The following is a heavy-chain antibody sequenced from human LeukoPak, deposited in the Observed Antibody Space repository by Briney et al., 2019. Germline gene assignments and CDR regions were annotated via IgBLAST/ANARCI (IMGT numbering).Heavy chain of an antibody. V-gene: IGHV3-66*01. CDR2: IYSGGST. CDR1: GFTFSIYA. Sequence: TGGSLRLSCAASGFTFSIYAMSWVRQAPGKGLEWVSVIYSGGSTYYADSVKGRFTISRDNSKNTLYLQMNSLRAEDTAVYYCARGSRRILPSDWGQGTLVTVSS. D-gene: IGHD2-15*01. CDR3: ARGSRRILPSD. J-gene: IGHJ4*02.